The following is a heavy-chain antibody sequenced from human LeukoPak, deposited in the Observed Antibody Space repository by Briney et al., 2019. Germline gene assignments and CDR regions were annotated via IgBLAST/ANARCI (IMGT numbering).Heavy chain of an antibody. J-gene: IGHJ4*02. CDR1: GGSFSSYY. D-gene: IGHD3-9*01. V-gene: IGHV4-39*07. CDR2: IYYSGST. Sequence: SETLSLTCAVYGGSFSSYYWGWIRQPPGKGLEWIGSIYYSGSTYYNPSLKSRVTISVDTSKNQFSLKLSSVTAADTAVYYCAREDLYDYDILTGYFDYWGQGTLVTVSS. CDR3: AREDLYDYDILTGYFDY.